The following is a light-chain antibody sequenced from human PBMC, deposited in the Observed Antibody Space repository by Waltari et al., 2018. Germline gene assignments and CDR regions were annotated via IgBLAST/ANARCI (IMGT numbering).Light chain of an antibody. Sequence: QTVVTPEPSLSVSPGGTVTLTSALNSGPASSTSYASWYQQTPGHAPRTLVYKTNTRSSGVPDRFSGSSLGNKATLTITGAQADDESDYYCLLYMGSGIWVFGGGTKLTVL. CDR2: KTN. CDR3: LLYMGSGIWV. V-gene: IGLV8-61*01. CDR1: SGPASSTSY. J-gene: IGLJ3*02.